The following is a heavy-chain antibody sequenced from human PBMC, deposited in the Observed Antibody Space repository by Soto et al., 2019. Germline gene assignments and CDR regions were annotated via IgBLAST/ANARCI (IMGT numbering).Heavy chain of an antibody. CDR3: ASSTGLRYFDWLLDAFDI. J-gene: IGHJ3*02. D-gene: IGHD3-9*01. V-gene: IGHV1-8*02. Sequence: GASVKVSRKASWFTFTRHGIHWGRQAPGQGREWMGWISAYSGNTGYAQKFQGRVTMTRNTSISTAYMELSSLRSEDTAVYYCASSTGLRYFDWLLDAFDIWGQGTMVTVSS. CDR2: ISAYSGNT. CDR1: WFTFTRHG.